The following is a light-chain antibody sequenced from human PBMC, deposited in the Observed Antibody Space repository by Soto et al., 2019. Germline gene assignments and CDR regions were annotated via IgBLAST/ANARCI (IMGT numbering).Light chain of an antibody. J-gene: IGLJ2*01. V-gene: IGLV2-8*01. CDR2: DVN. Sequence: QSVLTQPPSASGSPGQSVTISCTGTLSDVGGQNLVSWYRQDPGKAPKLIIYDVNQRPSGVPGRFSASKSGSTASLTVSGLQAEDEANYYCSSYTGTNVIFGGGTKVTVL. CDR3: SSYTGTNVI. CDR1: LSDVGGQNL.